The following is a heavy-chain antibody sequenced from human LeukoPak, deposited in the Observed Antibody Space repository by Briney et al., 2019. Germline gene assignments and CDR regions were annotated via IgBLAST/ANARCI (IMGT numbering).Heavy chain of an antibody. V-gene: IGHV4-4*07. CDR3: AITSSSWYTYYYGMDV. J-gene: IGHJ6*02. CDR1: GGSISSYY. Sequence: SETLSFTCTVSGGSISSYYWSWIRQPAGKGLEWIGRIYTSGSTNYNPSLKSRVTMSVDTSKNQFSLKLSSVTAADTAVYYCAITSSSWYTYYYGMDVWGQGTTVTVSS. CDR2: IYTSGST. D-gene: IGHD6-13*01.